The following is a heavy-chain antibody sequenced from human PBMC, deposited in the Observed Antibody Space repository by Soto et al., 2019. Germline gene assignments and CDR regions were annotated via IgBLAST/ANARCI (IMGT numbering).Heavy chain of an antibody. V-gene: IGHV1-18*01. D-gene: IGHD2-21*01. CDR2: ISAYNGNT. CDR3: ARGLFGSAEYFQH. Sequence: GXSXKVSFKASGYTXTSYGIRLVRQAPGQGLEWMGWISAYNGNTKYAQKLQGRVTMTTDTSTRTAYMELRSLRSDDTDVYYCARGLFGSAEYFQHWGQGTLGTVSS. CDR1: GYTXTSYG. J-gene: IGHJ1*01.